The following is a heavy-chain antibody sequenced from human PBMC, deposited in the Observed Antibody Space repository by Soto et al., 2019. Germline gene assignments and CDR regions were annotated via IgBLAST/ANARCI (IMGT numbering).Heavy chain of an antibody. CDR1: GFTFSSYG. J-gene: IGHJ4*02. D-gene: IGHD2-21*02. CDR3: AKTPGAYCGGDCHFHFDY. CDR2: ISYDGSNK. V-gene: IGHV3-30*18. Sequence: GGSLRLSCAASGFTFSSYGMRWVRQAPGKGLEWVAVISYDGSNKYYADSVKGRFTISRDNSKNTLYLQMNSLRAEDTAVYYCAKTPGAYCGGDCHFHFDYWGQGTLVTVSS.